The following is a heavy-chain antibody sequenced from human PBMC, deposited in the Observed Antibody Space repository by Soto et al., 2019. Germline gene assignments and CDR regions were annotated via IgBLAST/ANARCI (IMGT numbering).Heavy chain of an antibody. CDR2: INPNSGGT. D-gene: IGHD5-12*01. CDR1: GYTFTGYY. CDR3: AREATPVYYYGMDV. V-gene: IGHV1-2*04. J-gene: IGHJ6*02. Sequence: GASVKVSCKASGYTFTGYYMHWVRQAPGQGLEWMGWINPNSGGTDYAQKFQGWVTVTRDTSISTAYMELSRLRSDDTAVYYCAREATPVYYYGMDVWGQGTTVTVSS.